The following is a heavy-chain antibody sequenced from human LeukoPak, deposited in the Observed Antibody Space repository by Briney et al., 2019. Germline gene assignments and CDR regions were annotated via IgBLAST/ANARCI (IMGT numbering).Heavy chain of an antibody. CDR1: GYTFTTYF. D-gene: IGHD5-24*01. J-gene: IGHJ1*01. V-gene: IGHV1-46*01. Sequence: ASVKVSCKASGYTFTTYFMNWVRQAPGQGLEWMGIIDPSGGSTSYAQKFQGRVTVTRDMSTSIVYMELSSLRSEDTAVYYCARGSLSEMAKISYWGQGTLVTVSS. CDR3: ARGSLSEMAKISY. CDR2: IDPSGGST.